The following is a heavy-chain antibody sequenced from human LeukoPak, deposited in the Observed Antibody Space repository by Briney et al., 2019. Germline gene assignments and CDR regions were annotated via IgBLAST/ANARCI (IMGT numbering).Heavy chain of an antibody. V-gene: IGHV1-69*06. CDR2: IIPIFGTA. CDR3: ARTGAYGSGSYSIMGTFDY. Sequence: SVKVSCKASGGTFSSYAISWVRQAPGQGLEWMGGIIPIFGTANYAQKFQGRVTITADKSTSTAYMELSSLRSEDMAVYYCARTGAYGSGSYSIMGTFDYWGQGTLVTVSS. D-gene: IGHD3-10*01. J-gene: IGHJ4*02. CDR1: GGTFSSYA.